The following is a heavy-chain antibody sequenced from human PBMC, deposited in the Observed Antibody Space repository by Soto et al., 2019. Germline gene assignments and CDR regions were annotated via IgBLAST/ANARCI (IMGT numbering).Heavy chain of an antibody. J-gene: IGHJ4*01. V-gene: IGHV1-18*01. D-gene: IGHD5-12*01. CDR3: ARDRGRLDY. Sequence: VSVEVGCEACGYSVSSYGISWVRQAPGQGLEWMGWISAYNGNTKYAQKLQGRVTMTTDTSTSTAYMELRSLRSDDTAVYYCARDRGRLDYWGHGTLITV. CDR1: GYSVSSYG. CDR2: ISAYNGNT.